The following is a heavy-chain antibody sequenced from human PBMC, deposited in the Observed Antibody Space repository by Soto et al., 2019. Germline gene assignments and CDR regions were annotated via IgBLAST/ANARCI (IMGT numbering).Heavy chain of an antibody. V-gene: IGHV3-30*18. Sequence: QVQLVESGGVVVQPGRSLRLSCAASGFTFSSYGMHWVRQAPGKGLEWVAGISYDGSNKYYADSVKSRFTISRDNSKNTLYLQMSSLRAEDTAVYYCAKDRQLTSYFDYWGQGTLVTVSS. D-gene: IGHD6-13*01. CDR3: AKDRQLTSYFDY. CDR1: GFTFSSYG. J-gene: IGHJ4*02. CDR2: ISYDGSNK.